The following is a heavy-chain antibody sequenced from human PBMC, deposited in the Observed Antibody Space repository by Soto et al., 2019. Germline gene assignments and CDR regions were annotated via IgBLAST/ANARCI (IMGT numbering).Heavy chain of an antibody. CDR2: ISGYHGNT. CDR1: GYTFGKYG. V-gene: IGHV1-18*01. CDR3: AKDCSGASCGFDI. Sequence: QVQLVQAGTEVKKPGASVKVSCKASGYTFGKYGMIWLRQAPGQGLEWVGWISGYHGNTVYAKKFRGRVNMTTDTSTSTAYMELGSLKSDDTAIYYCAKDCSGASCGFDIWGQGTLVTVSS. D-gene: IGHD2-15*01. J-gene: IGHJ4*02.